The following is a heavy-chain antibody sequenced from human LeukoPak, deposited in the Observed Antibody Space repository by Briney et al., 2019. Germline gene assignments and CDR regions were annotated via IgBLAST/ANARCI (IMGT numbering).Heavy chain of an antibody. Sequence: SETLSLTCTVSGGSISSSSYYWGWIRQPPGKGLEWIGSIYYSGSTYYNPALKSRVTISVDTSKNQFSLKLSSVTAADTAVYYCATIGPAGYYDSSGYYYCYYGMDVWGQGTTVTVSS. CDR3: ATIGPAGYYDSSGYYYCYYGMDV. D-gene: IGHD3-22*01. J-gene: IGHJ6*02. CDR2: IYYSGST. V-gene: IGHV4-39*01. CDR1: GGSISSSSYY.